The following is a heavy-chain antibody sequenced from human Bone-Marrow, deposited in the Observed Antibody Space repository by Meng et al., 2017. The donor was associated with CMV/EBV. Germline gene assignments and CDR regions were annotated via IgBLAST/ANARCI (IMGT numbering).Heavy chain of an antibody. V-gene: IGHV3-23*01. D-gene: IGHD3-10*01. CDR2: ISGSGGST. J-gene: IGHJ4*02. CDR3: ARAFSNYYGSGSYYNVIGY. Sequence: FSSYAMSWVRQAPGKGLEWVSAISGSGGSTYYADSVKGRFTISRDNSKNTLYLQMNSLRAEDTAVYYCARAFSNYYGSGSYYNVIGYWGQGTLVTVSS. CDR1: FSSYA.